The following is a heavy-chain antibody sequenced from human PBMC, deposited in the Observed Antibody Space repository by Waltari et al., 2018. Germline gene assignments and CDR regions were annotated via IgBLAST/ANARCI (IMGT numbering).Heavy chain of an antibody. CDR3: ARRGDAAMEFDY. V-gene: IGHV4-30-4*08. Sequence: QVQLQESGPGLVKPSQTLSLTCTVSGGSISSGYSYWSWIRQPPGKGLEWIGYISHSGSTYYNASIKSRVTISVDMSKNQFSLKLSSVTAADTAVYYCARRGDAAMEFDYWGQGTLVTVSS. CDR1: GGSISSGYSY. CDR2: ISHSGST. D-gene: IGHD3-16*01. J-gene: IGHJ4*02.